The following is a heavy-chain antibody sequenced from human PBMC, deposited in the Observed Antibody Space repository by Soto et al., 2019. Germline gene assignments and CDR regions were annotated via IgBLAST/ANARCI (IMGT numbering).Heavy chain of an antibody. CDR3: ARGRGYSYGYEDY. D-gene: IGHD5-18*01. Sequence: QVQLVESGGGVVQPGRSLRLSCAASGFTFSSYGMHWVRQAPGKGLEWVAVIWYDGSNKYYADSVEGRFTISRDNSKNTLYLQMNSLRAEDTAVYYCARGRGYSYGYEDYWGQGTLVTVSS. V-gene: IGHV3-33*01. CDR1: GFTFSSYG. CDR2: IWYDGSNK. J-gene: IGHJ4*02.